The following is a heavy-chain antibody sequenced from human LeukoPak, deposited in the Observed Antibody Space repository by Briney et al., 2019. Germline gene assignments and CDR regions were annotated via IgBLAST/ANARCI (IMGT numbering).Heavy chain of an antibody. V-gene: IGHV3-66*01. D-gene: IGHD3-22*01. Sequence: GRSLRPSCAASGFTVSSNYMSWVRQAPGKGPEWVSVIYSGGSTYYADSVKGRFTISRDNSKNTLYLQMNSLRAEDTAVYYCARDYYDSPLSYWGQGTLVTVSS. J-gene: IGHJ4*02. CDR2: IYSGGST. CDR1: GFTVSSNY. CDR3: ARDYYDSPLSY.